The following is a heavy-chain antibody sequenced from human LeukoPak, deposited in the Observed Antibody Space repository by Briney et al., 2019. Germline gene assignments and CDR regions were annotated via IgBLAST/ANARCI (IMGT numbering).Heavy chain of an antibody. CDR3: ARGAYNYYGSGSYYPNGLDY. Sequence: SETLSLTCTVSGGSITSSYRSWIRQPPGKGLEWIGYIYYSGSTSYNPSLRSRVTISVDTSKNQFSLRLNSVTAADTAVYYCARGAYNYYGSGSYYPNGLDYWGQGTLVTVSS. V-gene: IGHV4-59*12. J-gene: IGHJ4*02. CDR1: GGSITSSY. CDR2: IYYSGST. D-gene: IGHD3-10*01.